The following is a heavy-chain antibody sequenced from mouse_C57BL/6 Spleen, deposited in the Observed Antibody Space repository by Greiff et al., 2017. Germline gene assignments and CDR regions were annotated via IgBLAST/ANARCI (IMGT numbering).Heavy chain of an antibody. Sequence: QVQLQQSGAELVRPGASVTLSCKASGYTFTDYEMHWVKQTPVHGLEWIGAIDPETGGTAYNQKFKGKAILTADKSSSTAYMELRSLTSEDSAVYYCTRHSAGSDFDYWGQGTTLTVSS. D-gene: IGHD3-2*02. V-gene: IGHV1-15*01. CDR3: TRHSAGSDFDY. CDR2: IDPETGGT. CDR1: GYTFTDYE. J-gene: IGHJ2*01.